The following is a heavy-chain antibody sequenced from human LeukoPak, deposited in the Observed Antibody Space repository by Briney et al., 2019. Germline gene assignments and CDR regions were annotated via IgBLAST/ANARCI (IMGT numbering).Heavy chain of an antibody. CDR3: ARGLSDGYTTRFDP. CDR1: GGSIRSYF. Sequence: SETLSLTCTVAGGSIRSYFWSWIRQPPGKGLEWIGYIYYSGSTNYNPSLKSRVTISVDTSKNQFSLKPSSVTAADTAVYYCARGLSDGYTTRFDPWGQGTLVTVSS. CDR2: IYYSGST. D-gene: IGHD5-24*01. J-gene: IGHJ5*02. V-gene: IGHV4-59*01.